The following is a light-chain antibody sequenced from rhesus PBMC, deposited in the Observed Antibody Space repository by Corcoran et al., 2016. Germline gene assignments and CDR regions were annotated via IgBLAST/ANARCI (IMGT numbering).Light chain of an antibody. CDR1: QGISSW. J-gene: IGKJ1*01. CDR2: KAS. Sequence: DIQMTQSPSSLSASVGDRVTITCRASQGISSWLAWFQQKPGKAPDLLIFKASSLQSGVPSRFSGSGSGTDFTLTISSLQPEDFATYYGQQCYSAPWTFGQGTKVEIK. V-gene: IGKV1-21*01. CDR3: QQCYSAPWT.